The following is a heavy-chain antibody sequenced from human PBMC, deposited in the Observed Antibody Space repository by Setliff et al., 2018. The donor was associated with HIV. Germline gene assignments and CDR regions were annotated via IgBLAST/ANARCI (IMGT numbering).Heavy chain of an antibody. CDR3: ARDSRVEPAGPFDY. D-gene: IGHD2-2*01. J-gene: IGHJ4*02. CDR2: ISAYNDTT. V-gene: IGHV1-18*04. CDR1: GFIFTYHG. Sequence: WASVKVSCKASGFIFTYHGVSWVRQAPGQGLEWMGWISAYNDTTKYAKNFQGRVTMSTDRSSTTVYMELRSLTSDDSAMYYCARDSRVEPAGPFDYWGQGTLVTVSS.